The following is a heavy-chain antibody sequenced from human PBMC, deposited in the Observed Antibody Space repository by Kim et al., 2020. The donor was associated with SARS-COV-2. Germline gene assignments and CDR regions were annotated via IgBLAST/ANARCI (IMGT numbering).Heavy chain of an antibody. J-gene: IGHJ5*01. V-gene: IGHV3-48*03. Sequence: GGSLRLSCLTSGFPFTTYSMNWVRQAPGGGLEWIAFISNSGSTIYYADSVRGRFTISRDTAKNSLFLQMTSLRLDDTATYFCARGFRSNSFDFWGRGTLVTVSP. CDR2: ISNSGSTI. CDR1: GFPFTTYS. CDR3: ARGFRSNSFDF.